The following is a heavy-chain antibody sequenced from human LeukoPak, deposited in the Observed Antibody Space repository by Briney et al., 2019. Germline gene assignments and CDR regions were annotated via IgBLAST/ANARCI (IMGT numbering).Heavy chain of an antibody. CDR1: GFAFSIHN. V-gene: IGHV3-74*01. J-gene: IGHJ2*01. Sequence: PGGSLGLSCEASGFAFSIHNMVWVRQAPGRGLVWVSRIDGYGTTTSYEDSVQGRFTISRDNAKNTLYLQMNSLRAEDTAVYYCARDSGADRRYFDLWGRGTLVTVSS. CDR2: IDGYGTTT. CDR3: ARDSGADRRYFDL. D-gene: IGHD7-27*01.